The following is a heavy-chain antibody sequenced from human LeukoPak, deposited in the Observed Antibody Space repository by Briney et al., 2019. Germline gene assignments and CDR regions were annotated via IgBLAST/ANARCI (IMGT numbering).Heavy chain of an antibody. Sequence: SVKVSCKASGGAFSSYTISWVRQAPGQGLEWMGRIIPIIGIANYAQKFQGRVTITADKSTSTAYMELSSLRSEDTAVYYCARVGGYCSSTSCLQNWFDPWGQGTLFTVSS. CDR3: ARVGGYCSSTSCLQNWFDP. D-gene: IGHD2-2*01. V-gene: IGHV1-69*02. CDR2: IIPIIGIA. J-gene: IGHJ5*02. CDR1: GGAFSSYT.